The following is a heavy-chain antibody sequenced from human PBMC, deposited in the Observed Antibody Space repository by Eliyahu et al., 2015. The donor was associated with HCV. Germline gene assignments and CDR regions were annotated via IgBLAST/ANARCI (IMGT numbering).Heavy chain of an antibody. J-gene: IGHJ4*02. D-gene: IGHD1-1*01. CDR1: GYTFTGYY. Sequence: QVXLVQSGAEVKKPGASVKVSCKASGYTFTGYYXHWVRQAPGQGLEWMGWINPNSGGTNXAQKFQGRVTMTRDTSISTAYMELSRLRSDDTAVYYCARDKRYNWNADFDYWGQGTLVTVSS. V-gene: IGHV1-2*02. CDR3: ARDKRYNWNADFDY. CDR2: INPNSGGT.